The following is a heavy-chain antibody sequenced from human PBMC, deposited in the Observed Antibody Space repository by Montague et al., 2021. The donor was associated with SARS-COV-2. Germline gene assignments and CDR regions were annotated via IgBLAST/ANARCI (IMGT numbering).Heavy chain of an antibody. CDR3: ASDAGGAAAGKGRYFDL. Sequence: TLSLTRSLSSGSIRSGSYYWTWIRQPAGKGLEWIGRIYTGGTTHYNPSLKSRVTISLDTSKNQFSLNLNSVTAADTAVYFCASDAGGAAAGKGRYFDLWGRGTLVTVSS. D-gene: IGHD6-13*01. CDR2: IYTGGTT. J-gene: IGHJ2*01. CDR1: SGSIRSGSYY. V-gene: IGHV4-61*02.